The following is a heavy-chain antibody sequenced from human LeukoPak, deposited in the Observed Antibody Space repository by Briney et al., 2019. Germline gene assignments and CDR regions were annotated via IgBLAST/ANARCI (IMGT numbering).Heavy chain of an antibody. V-gene: IGHV4-38-2*02. CDR1: GYSISTGYY. CDR2: FYHGGST. D-gene: IGHD3-22*01. J-gene: IGHJ4*02. CDR3: ARSIVGGGGYFDY. Sequence: SETLSLTCTVSGYSISTGYYWDWIRQPPGKGLEWIGTFYHGGSTYYNPSLKSRVTISVDTSKNQFSLKLSSVTAADTAVYYCARSIVGGGGYFDYWGQGTLVTVSS.